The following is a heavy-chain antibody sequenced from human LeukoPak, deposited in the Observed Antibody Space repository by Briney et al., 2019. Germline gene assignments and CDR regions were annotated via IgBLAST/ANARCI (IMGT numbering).Heavy chain of an antibody. CDR3: ARAPFERDYYDSSGYYYIYDAFDI. CDR1: GFTFSSYG. V-gene: IGHV3-23*01. J-gene: IGHJ3*02. Sequence: PGGTLRLSCAASGFTFSSYGMSWVRQAPGKGLEWVSAIIGSGGSTYYADSVKGRFTISRDNAKNSLYLQMNSLRAEDTAVYYCARAPFERDYYDSSGYYYIYDAFDIWGQGTMVTVSS. CDR2: IIGSGGST. D-gene: IGHD3-22*01.